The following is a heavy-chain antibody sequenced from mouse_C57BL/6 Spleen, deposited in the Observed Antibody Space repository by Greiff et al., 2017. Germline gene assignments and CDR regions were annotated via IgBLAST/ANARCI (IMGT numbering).Heavy chain of an antibody. CDR1: GFSLTSYG. D-gene: IGHD1-1*01. Sequence: QVQLKESGPGLVQPSQSLSITCTVSGFSLTSYGVHWVRQSPGKGLEWLGVIWSGGSTDYNAAFISRLSISKDNSKSQVFFKMNSLQADDTAIYYWARKGDYYGSSYDAMDYWGQGTSVTVSS. CDR2: IWSGGST. CDR3: ARKGDYYGSSYDAMDY. V-gene: IGHV2-2*01. J-gene: IGHJ4*01.